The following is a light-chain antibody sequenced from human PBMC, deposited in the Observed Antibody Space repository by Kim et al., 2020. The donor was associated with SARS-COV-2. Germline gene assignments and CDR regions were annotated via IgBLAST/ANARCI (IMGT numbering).Light chain of an antibody. Sequence: GQSVTIACSGTNSDMLIYNYVSWYQQHPSKTPKLLIYEVSKRPSVVPDRFSGSKSANTASLTISGLQADDEADYYCSSFAAGNTLLFGGGTQLTVL. J-gene: IGLJ2*01. CDR1: NSDMLIYNY. CDR2: EVS. V-gene: IGLV2-8*01. CDR3: SSFAAGNTLL.